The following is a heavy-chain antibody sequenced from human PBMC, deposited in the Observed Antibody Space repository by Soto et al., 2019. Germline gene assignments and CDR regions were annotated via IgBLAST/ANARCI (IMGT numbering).Heavy chain of an antibody. CDR2: IFHDGRT. D-gene: IGHD6-13*01. V-gene: IGHV4-4*02. CDR1: GASISSTNW. J-gene: IGHJ4*02. Sequence: QVQLQESGPGLVKPSGTLSLTCAVSGASISSTNWWCWVRQFPGKGLEWIGEIFHDGRTKYNASLRSRVTIAVDKSKNHFSLELTSVTAADTAIYYCAREGQELRDWGQGTLVTVSS. CDR3: AREGQELRD.